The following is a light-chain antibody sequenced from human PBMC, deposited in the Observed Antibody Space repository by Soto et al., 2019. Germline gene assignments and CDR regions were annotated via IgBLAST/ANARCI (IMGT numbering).Light chain of an antibody. CDR3: AAWDDSLSGYVV. Sequence: QSVLTQPPSASGTPGQRVTISCSGSSSNIGSNYVYWYQQLPGTAPKLLIYRNNQRPSGVPDRFSGSKSGTSASLAISGLRSEDDADDYCAAWDDSLSGYVVFGGGTQLTVL. J-gene: IGLJ2*01. CDR2: RNN. V-gene: IGLV1-47*01. CDR1: SSNIGSNY.